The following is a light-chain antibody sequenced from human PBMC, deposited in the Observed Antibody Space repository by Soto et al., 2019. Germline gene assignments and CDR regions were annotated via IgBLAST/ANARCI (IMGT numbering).Light chain of an antibody. CDR3: QQYYSTPPSWT. CDR2: WAS. V-gene: IGKV4-1*01. CDR1: QSVLYSSNNKNY. Sequence: DIVMTQSPDSLAVSLGERATINCKSSQSVLYSSNNKNYLAWYQLKPGQPPKLLIYWASTRESGVPDRFSGSGSGTDFTLTISSLQAEDVAVYYCQQYYSTPPSWTFGQGTKVEIK. J-gene: IGKJ1*01.